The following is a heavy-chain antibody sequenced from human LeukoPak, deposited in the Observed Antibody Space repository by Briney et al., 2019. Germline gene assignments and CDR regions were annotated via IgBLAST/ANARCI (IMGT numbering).Heavy chain of an antibody. Sequence: SQTLSLTCTVSGDSISSGLYYWIWIRQPAGKGLEWIGRINSSGNTSYKPSLKSRVTISVDTSKSQFSLRLSSVTAADTAMYYCARAAGVIVGATIDYWGQGTLVTVSS. V-gene: IGHV4-61*02. CDR2: INSSGNT. D-gene: IGHD1-26*01. J-gene: IGHJ4*02. CDR1: GDSISSGLYY. CDR3: ARAAGVIVGATIDY.